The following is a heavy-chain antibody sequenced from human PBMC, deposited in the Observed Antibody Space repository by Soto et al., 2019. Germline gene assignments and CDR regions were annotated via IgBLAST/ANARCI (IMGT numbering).Heavy chain of an antibody. D-gene: IGHD1-26*01. CDR1: GYTFTSYG. Sequence: ASVKVSCKASGYTFTSYGISWVRQAPGQGLEWMGWISAYNGNTNYAQKLQGRVTTTTDTSTSTAYMELRSLRSDDTAVYYCARDRWELLYDYYYGMDVWGQGTTVTVSS. V-gene: IGHV1-18*01. CDR3: ARDRWELLYDYYYGMDV. J-gene: IGHJ6*02. CDR2: ISAYNGNT.